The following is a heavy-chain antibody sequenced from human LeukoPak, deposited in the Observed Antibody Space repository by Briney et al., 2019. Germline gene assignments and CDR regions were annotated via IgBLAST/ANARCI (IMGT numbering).Heavy chain of an antibody. D-gene: IGHD6-13*01. CDR3: AKDHGSSSSIYYFDY. V-gene: IGHV3-23*01. Sequence: GGSLRLSCAASGFTFSSYAMSWVRQAPGRGLEWVSAISGSGGSTYYADSVKGRFTISRDNSKNTLYLQMNSLRAEDTAVYYCAKDHGSSSSIYYFDYWGQGTLVTVSS. J-gene: IGHJ4*02. CDR1: GFTFSSYA. CDR2: ISGSGGST.